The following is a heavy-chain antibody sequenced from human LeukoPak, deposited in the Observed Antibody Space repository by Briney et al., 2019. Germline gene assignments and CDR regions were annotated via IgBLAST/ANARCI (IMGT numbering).Heavy chain of an antibody. CDR1: GGSISNYY. D-gene: IGHD3-9*01. J-gene: IGHJ4*02. V-gene: IGHV4-59*08. CDR2: IYYSGST. Sequence: SETLSLTCTVSGGSISNYYWSWIRQPPGKGLEWIGYIYYSGSTNYNPSLKSRVTISVDTSKNQFSLKLSSVTAADTAVYYCARLHSYYDILTGYYPVGYFDYWGQGTLVTVSS. CDR3: ARLHSYYDILTGYYPVGYFDY.